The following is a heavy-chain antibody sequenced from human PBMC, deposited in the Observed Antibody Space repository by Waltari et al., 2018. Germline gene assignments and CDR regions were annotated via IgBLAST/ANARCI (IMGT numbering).Heavy chain of an antibody. CDR2: INHSGST. Sequence: QVQLQQWGAGLLKPSETLSLTCAVYGGSFSGYYWSWIRQPPGKGLEWIGEINHSGSTNYNPSLKSRVTISVDTSKNQFSLKLSSETAADTAVYYCARGWSSCFKDWGQGTLVTVSS. CDR3: ARGWSSCFKD. V-gene: IGHV4-34*01. CDR1: GGSFSGYY. J-gene: IGHJ4*02. D-gene: IGHD2-15*01.